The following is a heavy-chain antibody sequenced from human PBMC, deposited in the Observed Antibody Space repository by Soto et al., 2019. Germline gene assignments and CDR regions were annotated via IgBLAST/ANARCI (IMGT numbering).Heavy chain of an antibody. D-gene: IGHD3-22*01. Sequence: GGSLRLSCAASGFTFSSYAMSWVRQAPGKGLEWVSAISGSVGSTCYADSVKGRFTISRDNSKHTLYLQMNSLRAEDTAVYYCVKGGYYYDSSGDTADACDIWGQGTMVTVSS. J-gene: IGHJ3*02. CDR2: ISGSVGST. CDR3: VKGGYYYDSSGDTADACDI. CDR1: GFTFSSYA. V-gene: IGHV3-23*01.